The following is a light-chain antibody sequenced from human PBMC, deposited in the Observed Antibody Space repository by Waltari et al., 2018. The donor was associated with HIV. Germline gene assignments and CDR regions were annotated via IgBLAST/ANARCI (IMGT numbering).Light chain of an antibody. Sequence: QSALPQPASVSGSPGQSIPISCTGTRRDVGSYTLFSWYQQHPGKAPKLTIYEVSKRPSGVSNRFHGSKSGNTASLTISGLQAEDEADYYCCSYAGTSTYVAFGGGTKLTVL. V-gene: IGLV2-23*02. CDR3: CSYAGTSTYVA. J-gene: IGLJ2*01. CDR2: EVS. CDR1: RRDVGSYTL.